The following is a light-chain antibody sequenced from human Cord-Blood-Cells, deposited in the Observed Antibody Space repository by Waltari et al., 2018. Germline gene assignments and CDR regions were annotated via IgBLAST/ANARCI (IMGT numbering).Light chain of an antibody. J-gene: IGLJ1*01. CDR2: QDS. CDR1: QLGGTY. V-gene: IGLV3-1*01. Sequence: SYELTQPPSVSVSPGQTASITCSGDQLGGTYGCWYQQKPGQSPVLVIYQDSKRPSGIPERFSGSNSGNTATLTISGTQAMDEADYYCQAWDSSTGVFGTGTKVTVL. CDR3: QAWDSSTGV.